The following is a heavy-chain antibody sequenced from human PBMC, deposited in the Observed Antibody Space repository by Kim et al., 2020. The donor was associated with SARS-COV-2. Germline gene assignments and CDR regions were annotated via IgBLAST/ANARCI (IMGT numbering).Heavy chain of an antibody. CDR3: ARLRPYYFDY. Sequence: GGSLRLSCAASGFTFSSYGMHWVRQAPGKGLEWVAVISYDGSNKYYADSVKGRFTISRDNSKNTLYLQMNSLRAEDTAVYYCARLRPYYFDYWGQGTLVTVSS. CDR1: GFTFSSYG. V-gene: IGHV3-33*05. CDR2: ISYDGSNK. J-gene: IGHJ4*02.